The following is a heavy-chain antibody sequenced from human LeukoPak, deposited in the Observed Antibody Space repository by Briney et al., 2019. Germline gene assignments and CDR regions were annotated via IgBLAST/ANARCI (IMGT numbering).Heavy chain of an antibody. J-gene: IGHJ4*02. CDR1: GYTFTDYY. D-gene: IGHD2-2*01. V-gene: IGHV1-2*02. CDR2: INPNSGGT. Sequence: ASVKVSCKASGYTFTDYYIHWVRQAPGQGLEWMGWINPNSGGTNYAQKFQGRVTMTRGTSISTAYMELSRLRSDDTAMYYCAXXXXXXCXTTXCSLXXTPIDYXGQGTLVTVSS. CDR3: AXXXXXXCXTTXCSLXXTPIDY.